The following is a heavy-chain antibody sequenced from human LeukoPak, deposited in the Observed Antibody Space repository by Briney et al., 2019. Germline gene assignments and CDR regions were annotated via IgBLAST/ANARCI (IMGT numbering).Heavy chain of an antibody. D-gene: IGHD3-10*01. V-gene: IGHV5-10-1*01. CDR3: ARRRYYGSGSYFYFDY. CDR2: IDPSDSYT. Sequence: PGESLKISCKGSGDSFTSYWISWVRQMPGKGLEWMGRIDPSDSYTSYSPSFQGHVTISADKSISTAYLQWSSLKASDTAMYYCARRRYYGSGSYFYFDYWGQGTLVTVSS. J-gene: IGHJ4*02. CDR1: GDSFTSYW.